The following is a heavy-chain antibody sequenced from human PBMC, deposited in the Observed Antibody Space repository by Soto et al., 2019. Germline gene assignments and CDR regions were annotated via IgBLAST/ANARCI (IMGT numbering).Heavy chain of an antibody. J-gene: IGHJ4*02. CDR3: ARGVYVIEVHDY. CDR1: GGSISSGGYY. D-gene: IGHD2-8*01. V-gene: IGHV4-31*03. CDR2: IYYSGST. Sequence: SESLSLTCTVSGGSISSGGYYWSWIRQHPGKGLEWIGYIYYSGSTYYNPSLKSRVTISVDTSKNQFSLKLSSVTAADTAVYYCARGVYVIEVHDYWGQGTLVTVSS.